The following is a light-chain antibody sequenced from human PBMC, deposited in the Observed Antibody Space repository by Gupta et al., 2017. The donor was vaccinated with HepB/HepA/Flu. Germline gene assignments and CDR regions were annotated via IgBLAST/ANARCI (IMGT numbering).Light chain of an antibody. CDR2: DAS. CDR1: QSIRNS. CDR3: QQGNIWPFT. V-gene: IGKV3-11*01. J-gene: IGKJ5*01. Sequence: EIVLTQSPVTLSLSPGERATLSCKASQSIRNSFAWFQQKAGQAPRLLIYDASTRATGIPARFSGSGSGTDFTLTISSLEPEDVAVYYCQQGNIWPFTFGQGTQLEI.